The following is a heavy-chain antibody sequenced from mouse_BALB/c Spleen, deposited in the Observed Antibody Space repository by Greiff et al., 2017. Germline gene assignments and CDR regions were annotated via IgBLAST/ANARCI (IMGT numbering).Heavy chain of an antibody. CDR3: ARGTNYYGSSYGAMDY. D-gene: IGHD1-1*01. CDR2: ISYSGST. V-gene: IGHV3-8*02. J-gene: IGHJ4*01. CDR1: GDSITSGY. Sequence: EVQLVESGPSLVKPSQTLSLTCSVTGDSITSGYWNWIRKFPGNKLEYMGYISYSGSTYYNPSLKSRISITRDTSKNQYYLQLNSVTTEDTATYYCARGTNYYGSSYGAMDYWGQGTSVTVSS.